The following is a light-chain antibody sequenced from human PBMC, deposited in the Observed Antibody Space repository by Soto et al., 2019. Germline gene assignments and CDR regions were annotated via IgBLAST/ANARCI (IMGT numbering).Light chain of an antibody. J-gene: IGKJ1*01. V-gene: IGKV1-5*01. CDR2: DAS. CDR1: QTIGSW. CDR3: QQYETYLKT. Sequence: DIQITQAPSTLPASVGDRVTITCRATQTIGSWLAWYQQKPGTAPKLLIYDASTWESGVLSRFSGSGSGTEFTLTISSLQTDDFATYYCQQYETYLKTFGQGTKVDIK.